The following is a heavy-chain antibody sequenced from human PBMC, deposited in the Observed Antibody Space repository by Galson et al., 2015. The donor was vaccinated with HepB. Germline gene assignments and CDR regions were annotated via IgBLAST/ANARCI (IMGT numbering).Heavy chain of an antibody. Sequence: SLRLSCAASGFTFTRYAMTWARQAPGKGLEWVASITSSGGKTYYTDSVRGRFTISRDNSKNTLFLQLNSLRAEDTAVYYCAKDGIMVANNPYHFHYWGQGTLVTVSS. CDR1: GFTFTRYA. J-gene: IGHJ4*02. V-gene: IGHV3-23*01. D-gene: IGHD2-15*01. CDR3: AKDGIMVANNPYHFHY. CDR2: ITSSGGKT.